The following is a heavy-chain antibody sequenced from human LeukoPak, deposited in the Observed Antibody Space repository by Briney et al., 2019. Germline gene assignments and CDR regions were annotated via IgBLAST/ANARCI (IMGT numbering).Heavy chain of an antibody. D-gene: IGHD3-3*01. Sequence: SETLSLTCAVSGYSISSGYYWGWIRQPPGKGLEWIGSIYHSGSTYYNPSLKSRVTISVDTSKNQFSLKLSSVTAADTAVYYCARHSTDFWSGYQGNWFDPWGQGTLVTVSS. CDR1: GYSISSGYY. J-gene: IGHJ5*02. CDR2: IYHSGST. V-gene: IGHV4-38-2*01. CDR3: ARHSTDFWSGYQGNWFDP.